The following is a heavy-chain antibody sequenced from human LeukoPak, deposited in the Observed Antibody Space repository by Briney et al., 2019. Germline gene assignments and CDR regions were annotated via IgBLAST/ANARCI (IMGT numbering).Heavy chain of an antibody. CDR1: GFIFSNAW. CDR3: ASIAAAGTVDY. J-gene: IGHJ4*02. V-gene: IGHV3-15*01. Sequence: GGSLRLSCAASGFIFSNAWMSWVRQAPGKVLEWVGRIKRETDSGTTGYAAPVKGRFTISRDDSKNTLYLQMNSLRAEDTAVYYCASIAAAGTVDYWGQGTLVTVSS. D-gene: IGHD6-13*01. CDR2: IKRETDSGTT.